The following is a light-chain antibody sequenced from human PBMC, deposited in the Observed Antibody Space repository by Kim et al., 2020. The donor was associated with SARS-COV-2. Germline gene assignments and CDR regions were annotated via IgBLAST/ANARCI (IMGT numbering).Light chain of an antibody. Sequence: QSVLTQPPSASETPGQRVTISCSGSSSNIGSNYVYWYQQLPGTAPKLLIYRNNKWPSGVPDRFSGSKSGTSASLAISGLRSEDEADYYCATWDDSLSGHVVFGGGTQLTVL. CDR2: RNN. CDR3: ATWDDSLSGHVV. J-gene: IGLJ2*01. V-gene: IGLV1-47*01. CDR1: SSNIGSNY.